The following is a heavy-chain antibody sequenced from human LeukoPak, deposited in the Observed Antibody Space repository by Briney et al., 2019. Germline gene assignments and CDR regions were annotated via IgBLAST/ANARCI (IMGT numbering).Heavy chain of an antibody. V-gene: IGHV3-7*01. CDR2: IKQDGSEK. Sequence: ETLSLTCTVSGGSISSSSYYWGWIRQPPGKGLEWMANIKQDGSEKYYVDSVKGRFTISRDNAKNSLYLQMNSLRAEDTAVYYCARLGADVLRFLEWLLYVDYWGQGTLVTVSS. CDR1: GGSISSSSYY. D-gene: IGHD3-3*01. J-gene: IGHJ4*02. CDR3: ARLGADVLRFLEWLLYVDY.